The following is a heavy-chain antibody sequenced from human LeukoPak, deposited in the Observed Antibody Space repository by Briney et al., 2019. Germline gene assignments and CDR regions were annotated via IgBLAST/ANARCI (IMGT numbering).Heavy chain of an antibody. V-gene: IGHV4-39*01. D-gene: IGHD1-26*01. CDR2: IYYSGST. CDR3: ARHQGGLPNL. Sequence: TSETLSLTCTVSGGSISGSSYYWGWIRQPPGKGLEWFGSIYYSGSTYYNPSPKSRVTISVDTSKNQFSLKLTSVTAADTAVYYCARHQGGLPNLWGQGTLVTVSS. J-gene: IGHJ5*02. CDR1: GGSISGSSYY.